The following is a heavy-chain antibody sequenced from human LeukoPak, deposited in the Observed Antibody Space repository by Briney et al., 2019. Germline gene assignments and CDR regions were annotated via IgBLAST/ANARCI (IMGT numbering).Heavy chain of an antibody. CDR2: IYYSGST. CDR1: GGSISSYY. CDR3: AREHHSSGYYYSSWFDP. D-gene: IGHD3-22*01. Sequence: KSSETLSLTCTVSGGSISSYYWSWIRQPPGKGLEWIGYIYYSGSTNYNPSLKSRVTISVDTSKNLFSLKLSSVTAADTAVYYCAREHHSSGYYYSSWFDPWGQGTLVTVSS. J-gene: IGHJ5*02. V-gene: IGHV4-59*01.